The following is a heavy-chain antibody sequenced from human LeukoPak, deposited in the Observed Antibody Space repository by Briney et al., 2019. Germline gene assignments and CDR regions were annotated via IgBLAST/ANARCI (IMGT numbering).Heavy chain of an antibody. CDR1: GFTVRSNY. CDR3: AKGMKYYYDSSGSEDFDY. J-gene: IGHJ4*02. D-gene: IGHD3-22*01. CDR2: IRYGGSNK. V-gene: IGHV3-30*02. Sequence: GGSLRLSCAASGFTVRSNYMSWVRQAPGKGLEWVAFIRYGGSNKYYADSVKGRFTSSRDNSKNTLYLQMNSLRAEDTAVYYCAKGMKYYYDSSGSEDFDYWGQGTLVTVSS.